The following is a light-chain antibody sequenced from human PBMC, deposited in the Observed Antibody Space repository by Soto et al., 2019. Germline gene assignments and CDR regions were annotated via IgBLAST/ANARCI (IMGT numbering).Light chain of an antibody. J-gene: IGKJ3*01. CDR3: QQYGGSPFT. Sequence: EIVLTQSPGTLSLSPGERATLSCRASQSVSVNSLAWYQQKGGQAPRLLIYAASTRATGVPDRFSGTGSGTDFALTISRLETDDSAVYYCQQYGGSPFTFGPVSKVDIK. V-gene: IGKV3-20*01. CDR2: AAS. CDR1: QSVSVNS.